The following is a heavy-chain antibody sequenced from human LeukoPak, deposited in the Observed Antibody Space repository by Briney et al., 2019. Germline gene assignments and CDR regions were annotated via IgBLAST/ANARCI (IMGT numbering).Heavy chain of an antibody. V-gene: IGHV3-23*01. D-gene: IGHD3-10*01. Sequence: GSLRLSCAASGFTFSSYAMSWVRQAPGKGLEWVSAISGSGGSTYYADSVKGRFTISRDNSKNTLYQQMNSLRAEDTAVYYCAKDSITMVRGVITPVDYWGQGTLVTVSS. CDR3: AKDSITMVRGVITPVDY. CDR1: GFTFSSYA. J-gene: IGHJ4*02. CDR2: ISGSGGST.